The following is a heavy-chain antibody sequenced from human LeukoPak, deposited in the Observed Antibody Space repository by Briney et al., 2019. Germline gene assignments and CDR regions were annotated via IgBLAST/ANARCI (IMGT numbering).Heavy chain of an antibody. CDR3: ARAMVRGVITPDY. CDR1: GYTFTGYY. J-gene: IGHJ4*02. V-gene: IGHV1-2*06. Sequence: ASVKVSCKASGYTFTGYYMHWVRQAPGQGLEWMGRINPNSGGTNYAQKFQGRVTMTRDTSISTAYMELSRLRSDDAAVYYCARAMVRGVITPDYWGQGTLVTVSS. CDR2: INPNSGGT. D-gene: IGHD3-10*01.